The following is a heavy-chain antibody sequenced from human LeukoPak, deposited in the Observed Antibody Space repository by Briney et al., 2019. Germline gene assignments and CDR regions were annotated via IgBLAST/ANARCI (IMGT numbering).Heavy chain of an antibody. CDR1: GGSFSGYY. D-gene: IGHD3-10*01. CDR3: ARGDYSGSGTPLDY. J-gene: IGHJ4*02. V-gene: IGHV4-34*01. CDR2: INHSGST. Sequence: WETLSLTCAVYGGSFSGYYWSWIRQPPGKGLEWIGEINHSGSTNYNPSLKSRVTISVDTSKNQFSLKLSSVTAADTAVYYCARGDYSGSGTPLDYWGQGTLVTVSS.